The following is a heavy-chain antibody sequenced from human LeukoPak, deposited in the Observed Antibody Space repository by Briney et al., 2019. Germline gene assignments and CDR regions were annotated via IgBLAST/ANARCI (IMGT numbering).Heavy chain of an antibody. D-gene: IGHD5-24*01. CDR3: ARQLGYGLLLNWFDP. J-gene: IGHJ5*02. V-gene: IGHV4-39*07. CDR1: GGSISSSSYY. CDR2: IYYSGST. Sequence: PSETLSLTCTVSGGSISSSSYYWGWIRQPPGKGLEWIGSIYYSGSTYYNPSLKSRVTISVDTSKNQFSLKLNSVTAADTAVYYCARQLGYGLLLNWFDPWGQGTLVTVSS.